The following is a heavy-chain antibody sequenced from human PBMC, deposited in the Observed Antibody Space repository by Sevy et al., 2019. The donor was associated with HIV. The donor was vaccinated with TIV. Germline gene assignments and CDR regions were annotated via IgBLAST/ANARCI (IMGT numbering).Heavy chain of an antibody. CDR3: TTDSKKRGLFALLDY. D-gene: IGHD3-16*01. CDR2: IKSKTDGGTT. Sequence: GGSLRLSCAASGFTLSNAWMSWVRQAPGKGLEWVGRIKSKTDGGTTDYAAPVKGRFTSSREDSKTTLYLQMNSLKTEDTAIYYCTTDSKKRGLFALLDYWGQGTLVTVSS. V-gene: IGHV3-15*01. CDR1: GFTLSNAW. J-gene: IGHJ4*02.